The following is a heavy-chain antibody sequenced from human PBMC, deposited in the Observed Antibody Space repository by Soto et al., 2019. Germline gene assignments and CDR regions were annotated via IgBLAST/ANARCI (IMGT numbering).Heavy chain of an antibody. D-gene: IGHD1-1*01. J-gene: IGHJ3*02. CDR2: IKNKADGGTT. CDR3: TSMNDRDPFDI. Sequence: EEQLVESGGGLVKRGESLRLSCAASLLNFNIAWLSWVRQAPGKGLEWVGRIKNKADGGTTDNAAPGKDRFTISRDDSRSTLYLQMNSLKTEDTAMYYCTSMNDRDPFDIWGQGTMVTVSS. V-gene: IGHV3-15*01. CDR1: LLNFNIAW.